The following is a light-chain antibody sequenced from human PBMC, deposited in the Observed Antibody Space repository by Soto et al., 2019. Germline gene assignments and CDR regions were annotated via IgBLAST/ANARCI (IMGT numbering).Light chain of an antibody. CDR2: SNN. J-gene: IGLJ3*02. CDR3: AAWDDSLNGWV. V-gene: IGLV1-44*01. Sequence: QSVLTQPPSASGTPGQKFTISCSGSSSNIGSNTVNWYQHLPGTAPKLLIYSNNHRPSGVPVRFSGSKSGTSASLAISGLQSEDESTYYCAAWDDSLNGWVFGGGTQLTVL. CDR1: SSNIGSNT.